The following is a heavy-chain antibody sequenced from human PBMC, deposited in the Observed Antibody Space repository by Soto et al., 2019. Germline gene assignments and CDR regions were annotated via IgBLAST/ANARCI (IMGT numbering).Heavy chain of an antibody. J-gene: IGHJ4*02. D-gene: IGHD2-15*01. Sequence: QVQLQESGPGLVKPSQTLSLTCTVSGGSISSGGYYGSWIRQHPGKGLEWIGYIYYSVSTYYNPSLKSRVTISVDTSKNQCSLKLSSVTAADTAVYYCARATVVTNFDYWGQGTLVTVSS. CDR1: GGSISSGGYY. CDR3: ARATVVTNFDY. CDR2: IYYSVST. V-gene: IGHV4-31*03.